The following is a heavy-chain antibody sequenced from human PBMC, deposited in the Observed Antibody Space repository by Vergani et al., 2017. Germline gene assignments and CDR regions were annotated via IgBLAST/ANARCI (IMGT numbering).Heavy chain of an antibody. CDR1: GGTFSSYA. CDR2: IIPIFGTA. V-gene: IGHV1-69*13. J-gene: IGHJ6*02. Sequence: QVQLVQSGAEVKKPGSSVKVSCKASGGTFSSYAISWVRQAPGKGLEWMGRIIPIFGTANYAQKFQGRVTITADESTSTAYMELSSLRSEDTAVYYCARKGGSEDIVATRGNYYDYGIDVWGQGTTVTVSS. D-gene: IGHD5-12*01. CDR3: ARKGGSEDIVATRGNYYDYGIDV.